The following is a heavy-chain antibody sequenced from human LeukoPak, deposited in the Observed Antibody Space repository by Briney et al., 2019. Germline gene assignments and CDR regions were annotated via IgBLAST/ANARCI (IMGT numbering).Heavy chain of an antibody. J-gene: IGHJ4*02. Sequence: GGSLRLSCAASGLTFSSYAMNWVRRAPGKGLEWVSAISGSGGSTYYADSVKGRFTISRDNSKNTLYLQMNSLRAEDTAVYYCAKERGDSSGYYLDYWGQGTLVTVSS. CDR2: ISGSGGST. CDR1: GLTFSSYA. CDR3: AKERGDSSGYYLDY. D-gene: IGHD3-22*01. V-gene: IGHV3-23*01.